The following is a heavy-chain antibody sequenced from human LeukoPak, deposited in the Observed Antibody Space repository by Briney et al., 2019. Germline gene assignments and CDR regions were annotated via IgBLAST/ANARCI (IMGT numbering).Heavy chain of an antibody. V-gene: IGHV3-30*14. CDR1: GFTFSSYA. D-gene: IGHD6-6*01. CDR3: ASGKYSTSSLDY. J-gene: IGHJ4*02. Sequence: GGSLRLSCAASGFTFSSYAMHWVRQAPGKGLEWVAVISYDGSNKYYADSVKGRFTISRDSSKNTQYLQMNSLRVEDTAVYYCASGKYSTSSLDYWGQGTLVTVSS. CDR2: ISYDGSNK.